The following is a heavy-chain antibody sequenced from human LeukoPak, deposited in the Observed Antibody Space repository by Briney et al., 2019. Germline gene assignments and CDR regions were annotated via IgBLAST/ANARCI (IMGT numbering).Heavy chain of an antibody. CDR2: IYYSGST. Sequence: SETLSLTCTVSGGSISSYYWSWIRQPPGKGLEWIGYIYYSGSTNYNPSLKSRVTISVDTSKNQFSLKLSSVTAADTAVYYCAREKDSSSWSEGNWFDPWGQGTLVTVSS. J-gene: IGHJ5*02. D-gene: IGHD6-13*01. V-gene: IGHV4-59*01. CDR3: AREKDSSSWSEGNWFDP. CDR1: GGSISSYY.